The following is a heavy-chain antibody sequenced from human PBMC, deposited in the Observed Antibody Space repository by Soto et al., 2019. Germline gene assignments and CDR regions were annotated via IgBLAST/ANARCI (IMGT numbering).Heavy chain of an antibody. Sequence: GESLKISCKGSGYSFAGYWITWVRQKPGKGLEWMGRIDPSDSQTYYSPSFRGHVTISVTKSITTVFLQWSSLRAPDTAMYYCARQIYDSDTGPNFQYYFDSWGQGTPVTVSA. V-gene: IGHV5-10-1*01. D-gene: IGHD3-22*01. CDR1: GYSFAGYW. CDR3: ARQIYDSDTGPNFQYYFDS. J-gene: IGHJ4*02. CDR2: IDPSDSQT.